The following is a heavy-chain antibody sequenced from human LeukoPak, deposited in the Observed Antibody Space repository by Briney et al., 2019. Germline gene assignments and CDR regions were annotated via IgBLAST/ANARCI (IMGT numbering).Heavy chain of an antibody. J-gene: IGHJ5*02. CDR2: INPSGGST. CDR1: GYTFSSYA. V-gene: IGHV1-46*01. D-gene: IGHD3-22*01. Sequence: ASVKVSCKASGYTFSSYAIHWVRQAPGQGLEWMGIINPSGGSTSYAQKFQGRVTMTRDTSTSTVYMELSSLRSEDTAVYYCARDPGTSDYYDSSGYYSGWFDPWGQGTLVTVSS. CDR3: ARDPGTSDYYDSSGYYSGWFDP.